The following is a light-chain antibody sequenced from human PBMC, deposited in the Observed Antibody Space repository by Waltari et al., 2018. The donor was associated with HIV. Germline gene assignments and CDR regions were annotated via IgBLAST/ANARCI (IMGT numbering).Light chain of an antibody. V-gene: IGLV2-8*01. CDR2: DVT. CDR3: ASHAGSKDV. J-gene: IGLJ2*01. CDR1: SWQVGAYNY. Sequence: QSALPQPPSASGSHGQSVTISCTGNSWQVGAYNYVPWFQQHPGKAPKLMIYDVTKLPSGFPDRFSGSKSGNTASLTVSGLQAEDEADYYCASHAGSKDVFGGGTRLTVL.